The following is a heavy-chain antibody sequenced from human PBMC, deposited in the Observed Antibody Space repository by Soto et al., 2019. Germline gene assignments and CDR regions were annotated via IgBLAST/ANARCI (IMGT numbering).Heavy chain of an antibody. Sequence: KTSETLSLTCTVSGGSISSSSYYWGWIRQPPGKGLEWIGSIYYSGSTYYNPSLKSRVTISVDTSKNQFTLKLSSVTAADTAVYYCARHNRPKGYYYGMDVWGQGTTVTVSS. CDR1: GGSISSSSYY. V-gene: IGHV4-39*01. CDR3: ARHNRPKGYYYGMDV. J-gene: IGHJ6*02. CDR2: IYYSGST.